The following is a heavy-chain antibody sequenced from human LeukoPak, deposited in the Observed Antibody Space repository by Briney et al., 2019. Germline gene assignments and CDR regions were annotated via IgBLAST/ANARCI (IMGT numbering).Heavy chain of an antibody. V-gene: IGHV3-7*03. CDR2: IKQDGNEK. Sequence: GGSLRLSCVASGFTFSDYWMTWVRQAPGTGLEWVANIKQDGNEKYYVDSVKGRFTISRDNAKNSLHLQMDNLRAEDTAVYYCARPKNRENHWRAFDIWGQGTMVTVSS. D-gene: IGHD1-14*01. CDR1: GFTFSDYW. J-gene: IGHJ3*02. CDR3: ARPKNRENHWRAFDI.